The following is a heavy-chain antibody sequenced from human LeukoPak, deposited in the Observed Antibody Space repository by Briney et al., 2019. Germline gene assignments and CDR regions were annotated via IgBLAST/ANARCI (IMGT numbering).Heavy chain of an antibody. V-gene: IGHV1-2*02. CDR3: ARGDSGYDSDF. CDR1: GHTFTGYY. Sequence: ASVKVSCKAAGHTFTGYYMHWVRQAPGQGLEWMGWINPKSGGTNYAQKFQGRVTMTRDTSISTAYMELSRLRSDDTTVYYCARGDSGYDSDFWGQGTLVTVSS. D-gene: IGHD5-12*01. CDR2: INPKSGGT. J-gene: IGHJ4*02.